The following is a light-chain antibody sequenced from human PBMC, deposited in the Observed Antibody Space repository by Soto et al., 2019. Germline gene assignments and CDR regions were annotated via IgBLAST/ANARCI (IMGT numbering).Light chain of an antibody. Sequence: EIVLTQSPGTLSLSPGERATLSCRASQSVSSNYLGWYQQRPGQAPSLLIYGTSSRATGIPDRFSGSGSGTDFTLTISRLEPEDFAVYYCQQYGSSSWTFGQGTKVDIK. CDR3: QQYGSSSWT. J-gene: IGKJ1*01. V-gene: IGKV3-20*01. CDR1: QSVSSNY. CDR2: GTS.